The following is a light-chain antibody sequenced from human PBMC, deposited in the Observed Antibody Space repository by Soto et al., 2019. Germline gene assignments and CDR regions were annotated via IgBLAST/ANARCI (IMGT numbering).Light chain of an antibody. CDR2: DAS. J-gene: IGKJ1*01. Sequence: EIVMTQSPATLSVSPGERATLSCRASQRVSRNLAWYQQKPGQAPRLLIYDASTRATGIPDRFSGSGSETEFTLTISRLEPEDFAVYYCQQRKTFGQGTKVDIK. CDR3: QQRKT. CDR1: QRVSRN. V-gene: IGKV3-15*01.